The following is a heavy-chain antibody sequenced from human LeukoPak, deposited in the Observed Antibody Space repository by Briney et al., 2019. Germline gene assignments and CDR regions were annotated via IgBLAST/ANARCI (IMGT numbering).Heavy chain of an antibody. CDR1: GFTFSSYS. D-gene: IGHD5-12*01. Sequence: PGGSLRLSCAASGFTFSSYSMNWVRQAPGKGLEWVSSISSSSSYIYYADSVKGRFTISRDNAKNSLYLQMNSLRAEDTAVYYCARVTDSGYDLGFDYWGQGTLVTVSS. J-gene: IGHJ4*02. V-gene: IGHV3-21*01. CDR3: ARVTDSGYDLGFDY. CDR2: ISSSSSYI.